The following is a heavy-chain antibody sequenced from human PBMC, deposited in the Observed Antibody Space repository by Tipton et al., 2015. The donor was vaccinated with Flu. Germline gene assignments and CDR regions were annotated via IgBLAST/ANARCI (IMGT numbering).Heavy chain of an antibody. V-gene: IGHV4-34*01. D-gene: IGHD1-26*01. CDR3: ARGGGGDSDY. CDR2: INHSGST. J-gene: IGHJ4*02. Sequence: TLSLTCAVYGGSFSGYYWSWIRQPPGKGLEWIGEINHSGSTNYNPSLKSRVTISVDTSKNQFSLKLSSVTAADTAVYYCARGGGGDSDYGGQGPLVTVSS. CDR1: GGSFSGYY.